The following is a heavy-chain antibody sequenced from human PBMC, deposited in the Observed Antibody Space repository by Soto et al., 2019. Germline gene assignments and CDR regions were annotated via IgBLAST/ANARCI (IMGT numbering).Heavy chain of an antibody. V-gene: IGHV3-30*03. CDR2: ISNNGSNS. J-gene: IGHJ6*02. Sequence: QVQLVESGGGVVQPGTSLRLSCAASGFSLNNYGMNWVRQAPGKGLEWVAVISNNGSNSYYADSVRRRFTISRDNSKNTLHLQLNSLRPADTAVYYCATGGFCSGGSCPGYFFYYYGMNVWGQGTTVTVSS. D-gene: IGHD2-15*01. CDR3: ATGGFCSGGSCPGYFFYYYGMNV. CDR1: GFSLNNYG.